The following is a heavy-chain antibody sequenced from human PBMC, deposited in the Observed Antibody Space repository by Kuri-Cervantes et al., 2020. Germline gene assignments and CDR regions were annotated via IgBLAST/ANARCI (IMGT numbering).Heavy chain of an antibody. CDR2: ISDSARTI. CDR1: GFDFSDNY. J-gene: IGHJ4*02. D-gene: IGHD5-12*01. CDR3: ARDLSGWGSGYAQP. V-gene: IGHV3-11*01. Sequence: GESLKISCAASGFDFSDNYMSWIRQAPRKGLEWVSYISDSARTIYYTDSVKGRFTISRDNSKNTLFLQMNSLRAEDTAVYYCARDLSGWGSGYAQPWGQGTLVTVSS.